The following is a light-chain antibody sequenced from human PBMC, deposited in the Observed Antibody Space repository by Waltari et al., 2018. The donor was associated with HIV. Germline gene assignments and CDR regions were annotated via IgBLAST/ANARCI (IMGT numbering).Light chain of an antibody. J-gene: IGLJ3*02. CDR2: RNN. CDR3: AAWDDSLSGPWV. CDR1: SSNIGSKY. V-gene: IGLV1-47*01. Sequence: QSVLTQPPSASGTPGQRVTISCSGSSSNIGSKYVYWYQQLPGTAPKLLIYRNNQRPSGVPDRFSGSKSGTSASLAISGLRSEDEADYYCAAWDDSLSGPWVFGGGTKLTVL.